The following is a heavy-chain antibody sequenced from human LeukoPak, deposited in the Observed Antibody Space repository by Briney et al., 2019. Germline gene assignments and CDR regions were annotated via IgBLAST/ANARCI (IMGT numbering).Heavy chain of an antibody. D-gene: IGHD2-21*02. CDR3: VRDRDATPDDVRDY. J-gene: IGHJ4*02. Sequence: GESLQISGKTSGSSFTTFWIGWVRQVPGKGLEWMGWISPFNGKTRVAEEFQDRLTMTTDTPPRTAYMVLRSLRSDDTAVYYCVRDRDATPDDVRDYWGQGTLVTVSS. CDR2: ISPFNGKT. V-gene: IGHV1-18*04. CDR1: GSSFTTFW.